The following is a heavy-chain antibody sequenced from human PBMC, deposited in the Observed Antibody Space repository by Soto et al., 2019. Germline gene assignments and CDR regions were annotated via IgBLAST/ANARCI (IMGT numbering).Heavy chain of an antibody. V-gene: IGHV2-70*11. CDR1: GFSLSTSGMC. J-gene: IGHJ4*02. CDR2: IDWDDDK. Sequence: SGPTLVNPTQTLTLTCTFSGFSLSTSGMCVSWIRQPPGKAPEWLARIDWDDDKYYSTSLKTRLTISKDTSKNQVVLTMTNMDPVDTATYYCERICSGSYLFAFCAQGTLVTGSS. D-gene: IGHD1-26*01. CDR3: ERICSGSYLFAF.